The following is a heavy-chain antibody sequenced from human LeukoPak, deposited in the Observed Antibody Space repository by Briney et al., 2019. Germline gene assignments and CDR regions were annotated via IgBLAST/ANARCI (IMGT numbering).Heavy chain of an antibody. V-gene: IGHV4-34*01. CDR1: GGSFSGYY. J-gene: IGHJ4*02. CDR2: INHSGST. Sequence: SETLSLTCAVYGGSFSGYYWSWIRQPPGKGLEWIGEINHSGSTNYNPSLKSRVTISVDTSKNQFSLKLSSVTAADTAVYYCARTLYYFDYWGQGTLVTVSS. CDR3: ARTLYYFDY.